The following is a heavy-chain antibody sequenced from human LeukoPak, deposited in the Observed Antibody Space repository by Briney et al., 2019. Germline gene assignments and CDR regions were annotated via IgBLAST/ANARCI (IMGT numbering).Heavy chain of an antibody. CDR2: IYTSGST. Sequence: ASETLSLTCTVSGGSISSGSYYWSWIRQPAGKGLEWIGRIYTSGSTNYNPSLKSRVTISVDTSKNQFSLKLSSVTAADTAVYYCARDHVYGGNPGGWGQGTLVTVSS. CDR3: ARDHVYGGNPGG. V-gene: IGHV4-61*02. J-gene: IGHJ4*02. D-gene: IGHD4-23*01. CDR1: GGSISSGSYY.